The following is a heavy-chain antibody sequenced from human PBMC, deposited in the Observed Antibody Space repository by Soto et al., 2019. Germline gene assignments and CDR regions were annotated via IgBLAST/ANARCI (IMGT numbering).Heavy chain of an antibody. CDR3: ARDWGRDGCFDY. Sequence: QVQLQESGPGLVKPSQTLSLTCTVSGGSISSGGYYWSWIRQHPGKGLEWIGDIYYSGSTYYNPSIKSRVTISVDTSKNQFSLKLSSVTAADTAVYYCARDWGRDGCFDYWGQGTRVTVSS. J-gene: IGHJ4*02. CDR2: IYYSGST. CDR1: GGSISSGGYY. D-gene: IGHD3-16*01. V-gene: IGHV4-31*03.